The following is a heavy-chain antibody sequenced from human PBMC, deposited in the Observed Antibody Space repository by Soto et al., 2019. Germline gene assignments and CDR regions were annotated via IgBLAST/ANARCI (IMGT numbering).Heavy chain of an antibody. CDR1: GFSFTNFA. V-gene: IGHV3-23*01. CDR3: AKDDFTDRGDDYFDY. J-gene: IGHJ4*02. Sequence: EVQLLESGGGLVQPGGSLRLSCAASGFSFTNFAMSWVRQAPGKGLEWVAGIGASGDITWYADSVKGRLSISRDNSKNTLYLQLISLRFEDTAVYYCAKDDFTDRGDDYFDYWGPGTLVTVSS. CDR2: IGASGDIT. D-gene: IGHD2-21*02.